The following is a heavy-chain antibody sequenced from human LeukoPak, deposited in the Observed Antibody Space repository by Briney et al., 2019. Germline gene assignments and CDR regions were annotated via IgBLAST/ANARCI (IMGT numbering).Heavy chain of an antibody. Sequence: PGGSLRLSCAASGFTFSSYAMSWVRQAPGKGLEWVSAISASGGSTYYADSVKGRFTISRDNSKNTLYLQMNSLRAEDTAVYYCAKDRMIVVVITTFDYWGQGTLVTVSS. V-gene: IGHV3-23*01. CDR3: AKDRMIVVVITTFDY. CDR2: ISASGGST. CDR1: GFTFSSYA. D-gene: IGHD3-22*01. J-gene: IGHJ4*02.